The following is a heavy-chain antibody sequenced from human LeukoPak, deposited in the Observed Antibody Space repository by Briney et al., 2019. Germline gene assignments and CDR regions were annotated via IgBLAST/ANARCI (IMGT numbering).Heavy chain of an antibody. CDR2: LYYTGYT. CDR1: DDSISTYY. CDR3: ATDLAYGGYEGSFDY. Sequence: PSETLSLTCTVSDDSISTYYWSWIRQPPGKGLEWIGYLYYTGYTKYNPSLKSRVTISLGTSKNQFSLKLTSVTAADTAVYYCATDLAYGGYEGSFDYWGQGVLVTVSS. J-gene: IGHJ4*02. V-gene: IGHV4-59*01. D-gene: IGHD5-12*01.